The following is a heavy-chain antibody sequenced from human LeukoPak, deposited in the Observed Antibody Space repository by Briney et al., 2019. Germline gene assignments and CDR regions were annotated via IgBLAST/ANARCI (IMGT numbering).Heavy chain of an antibody. CDR3: ARHFDY. V-gene: IGHV4-39*01. Sequence: SETLSLTCTVSGGSIRSSGNYWGWIRQPPGQGLEWIGSIAYSGSTYYNPSLKSRVTISEDTSKNQFSLKLNSVTAADTAVYYCARHFDYWGQGTLVTVSS. J-gene: IGHJ4*02. CDR2: IAYSGST. CDR1: GGSIRSSGNY.